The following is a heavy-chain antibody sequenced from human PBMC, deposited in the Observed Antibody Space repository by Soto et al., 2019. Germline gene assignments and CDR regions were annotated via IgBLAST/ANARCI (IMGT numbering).Heavy chain of an antibody. CDR1: GYTFTSYA. Sequence: QVQLVQSGAEVKKPGASVKDSCKASGYTFTSYAMHWVRQAPGQRLEWMGWINAGNGNTKYSQKFQGRVTITRDTSASTAYMELSSLRSEDTAVYYCARSIVVVTAADYWGQGTLVTVSS. CDR2: INAGNGNT. J-gene: IGHJ4*02. CDR3: ARSIVVVTAADY. V-gene: IGHV1-3*01. D-gene: IGHD2-21*02.